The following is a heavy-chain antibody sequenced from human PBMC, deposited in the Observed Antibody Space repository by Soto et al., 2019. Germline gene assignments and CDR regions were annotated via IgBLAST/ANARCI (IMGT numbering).Heavy chain of an antibody. CDR2: ISWNSGSI. D-gene: IGHD1-1*01. CDR1: GFTFDDYA. Sequence: GGSLRLSCAASGFTFDDYAMHWVRQAPGKGLEWVSGISWNSGSIGYADSVKGRFTISRDNAKNSLYLQMNSLRAEDTALYYCANDLRWLQLSYAFDIWGQGTMVTVPS. J-gene: IGHJ3*02. V-gene: IGHV3-9*01. CDR3: ANDLRWLQLSYAFDI.